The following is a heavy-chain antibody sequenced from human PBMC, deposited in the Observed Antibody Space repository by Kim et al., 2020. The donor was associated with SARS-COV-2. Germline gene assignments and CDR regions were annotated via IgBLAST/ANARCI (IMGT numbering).Heavy chain of an antibody. V-gene: IGHV4-34*12. Sequence: SETLSLTCAVYGGSFSGYYWSWIRQPPGKGLEWIGEIIHSGSTNYNPSLKSRVTISVDTSKNQFSLKLSSVTAADTAVYYCARVDGSGSYYPTQSYYYYYYGMDVWGQGTTVTVSS. CDR3: ARVDGSGSYYPTQSYYYYYYGMDV. CDR1: GGSFSGYY. J-gene: IGHJ6*02. CDR2: IIHSGST. D-gene: IGHD3-10*01.